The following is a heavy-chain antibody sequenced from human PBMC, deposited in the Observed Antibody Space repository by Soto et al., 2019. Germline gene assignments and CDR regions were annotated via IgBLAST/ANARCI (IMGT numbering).Heavy chain of an antibody. CDR1: GFTFSSYS. Sequence: EVQLVESGGGLVKPGGSLRLSCAASGFTFSSYSMNWVPQAPGKGLEWVSSISSSSSYIYYADSVKGRFTISRDNAKNSLYLQMNSLRAEDTAVYYCARDRYYDILTGYPPDYWGQGTLVTVSS. D-gene: IGHD3-9*01. CDR2: ISSSSSYI. CDR3: ARDRYYDILTGYPPDY. V-gene: IGHV3-21*01. J-gene: IGHJ4*02.